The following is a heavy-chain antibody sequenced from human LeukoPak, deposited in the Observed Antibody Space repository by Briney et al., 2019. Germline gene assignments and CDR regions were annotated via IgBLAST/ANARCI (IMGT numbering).Heavy chain of an antibody. J-gene: IGHJ4*02. CDR3: ARGRRVLLRSFFDY. CDR1: GGSFSGYY. V-gene: IGHV4-34*01. D-gene: IGHD3-10*01. Sequence: SETLSLTCAVYGGSFSGYYWSWIRQPPGKGLEWIGEINHSGSTNYNPSLKSRVTISVDTSKNQFSPKLSSVTAADTAVYYCARGRRVLLRSFFDYWGQGTLVTVSS. CDR2: INHSGST.